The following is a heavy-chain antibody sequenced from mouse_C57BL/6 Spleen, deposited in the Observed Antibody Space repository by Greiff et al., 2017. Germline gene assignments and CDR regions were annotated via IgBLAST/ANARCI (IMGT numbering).Heavy chain of an antibody. D-gene: IGHD1-3*01. J-gene: IGHJ4*01. CDR1: GFSFNTYA. CDR2: IRSKSNNYAT. CDR3: VRHKGNAMDY. V-gene: IGHV10-1*01. Sequence: QVVESGGGLVQPKGSLKLSCAASGFSFNTYAMNWVRQAPGKGLEWVARIRSKSNNYATYYADSVKDRFTISRDDSESMLYLQMNNLKTEDTAMYYCVRHKGNAMDYWGQGTSVTVAS.